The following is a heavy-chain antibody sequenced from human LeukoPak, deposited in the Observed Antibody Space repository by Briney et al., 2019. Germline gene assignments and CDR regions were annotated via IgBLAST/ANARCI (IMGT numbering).Heavy chain of an antibody. CDR2: IWNAGTNT. CDR1: GFTFSEHA. V-gene: IGHV3-33*01. Sequence: GGSLRLSCTASGFTFSEHAMTWVRQAPGKGLEWVALIWNAGTNTYYADSVKGRFTISRDNSKNTLYLQMNSLRVEDTAVYYCAGDTPPGGDYYFDYWGQGTLVIVSS. CDR3: AGDTPPGGDYYFDY. J-gene: IGHJ4*02. D-gene: IGHD3-16*01.